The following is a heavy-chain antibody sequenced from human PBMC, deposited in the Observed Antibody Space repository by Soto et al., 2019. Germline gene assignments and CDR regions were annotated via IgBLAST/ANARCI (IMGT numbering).Heavy chain of an antibody. CDR2: IHGSDGDT. CDR1: GFTFSNYA. Sequence: PGGSLRLSCAASGFTFSNYAMSWVRQAPGKGLEWVSTIHGSDGDTYYADSVKGRFTISRDNSKNTLSLQMDSLRAEDTAVYFCAKGDSGSTSSWYPYFDQWGQGALVTVSS. J-gene: IGHJ4*02. CDR3: AKGDSGSTSSWYPYFDQ. D-gene: IGHD6-13*01. V-gene: IGHV3-23*01.